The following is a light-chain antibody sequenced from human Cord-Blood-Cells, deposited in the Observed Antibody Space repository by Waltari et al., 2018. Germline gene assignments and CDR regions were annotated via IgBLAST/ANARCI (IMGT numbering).Light chain of an antibody. J-gene: IGLJ2*01. CDR1: NSNSGSHH. CDR2: RNK. V-gene: IGLV1-47*01. CDR3: AAWGDGLSGVV. Sequence: QSVLTTPPSASGTAAQGDTISCSESNSNSGSHHVYWYQQIPRTAHKLLISRNKQRPSGVPNLFTDAKSGTSACLATSLRRSEDGADYYCAAWGDGLSGVVVGGGTKLTVL.